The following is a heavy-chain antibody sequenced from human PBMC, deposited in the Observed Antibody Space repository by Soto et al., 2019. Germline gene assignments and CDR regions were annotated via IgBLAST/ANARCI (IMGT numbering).Heavy chain of an antibody. D-gene: IGHD6-6*01. V-gene: IGHV4-34*01. CDR1: GGSFSGYY. J-gene: IGHJ4*02. Sequence: QVQLQQWGAGLLKPSETLSLTCAVYGGSFSGYYWSWIRQPPGKGLEWIGEINHSGSTNYNPSLKSRVTISVDTSKNQFSLKLSSVTAADTAVYYCARCLQLIAARPEFDYWGQGTLVTVSS. CDR3: ARCLQLIAARPEFDY. CDR2: INHSGST.